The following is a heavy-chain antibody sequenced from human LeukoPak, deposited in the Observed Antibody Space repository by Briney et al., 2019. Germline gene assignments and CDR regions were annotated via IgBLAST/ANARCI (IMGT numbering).Heavy chain of an antibody. CDR1: GYTFTSYG. CDR2: IIPIFGTA. CDR3: ARSSNWNYVMDY. D-gene: IGHD1-7*01. J-gene: IGHJ4*02. Sequence: ASVKVSCKASGYTFTSYGISWVRQAPGQGLEWMGGIIPIFGTANYAQKFQGRVTITADESTSTAYMELSSLRSEDTAVYYCARSSNWNYVMDYWGQGTLVTVSS. V-gene: IGHV1-69*13.